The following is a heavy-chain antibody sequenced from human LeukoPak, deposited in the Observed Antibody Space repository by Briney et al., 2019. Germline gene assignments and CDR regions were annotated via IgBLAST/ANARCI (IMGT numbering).Heavy chain of an antibody. CDR2: IYRGRT. CDR3: AGEGEYGDSYS. V-gene: IGHV4-30-2*01. J-gene: IGHJ5*02. D-gene: IGHD2-21*01. Sequence: KPSQTLSPTCAVSGDSISYESYYWNWIRQAPGKGPEWIGNIYRGRTRLNPSLTSRVAISVDMSKSQVSLSLTSVTAADTAIYYCAGEGEYGDSYSWGQGALVIVSA. CDR1: GDSISYESYY.